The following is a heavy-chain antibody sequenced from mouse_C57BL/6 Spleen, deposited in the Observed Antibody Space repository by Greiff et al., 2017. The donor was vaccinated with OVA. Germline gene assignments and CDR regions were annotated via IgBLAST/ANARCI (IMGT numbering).Heavy chain of an antibody. D-gene: IGHD2-4*01. Sequence: QVQLQQPGAELVKPGASVKLSCKASGYTFTSYWMQWVKQRPGQGLEWIGEIDPSDSYTNYNQKFKGKATLTVDTSSSTAYMQLSSLTSEDSAVYYCASLRRDYAWFAYWGQGTLVTVSA. J-gene: IGHJ3*01. CDR1: GYTFTSYW. CDR3: ASLRRDYAWFAY. V-gene: IGHV1-50*01. CDR2: IDPSDSYT.